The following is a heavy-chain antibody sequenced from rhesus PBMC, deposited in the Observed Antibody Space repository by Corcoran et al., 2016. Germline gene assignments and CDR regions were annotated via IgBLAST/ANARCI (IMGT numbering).Heavy chain of an antibody. D-gene: IGHD4-29*01. V-gene: IGHV1-138*01. Sequence: QVQLVQSGAEVKKPGSSVKVSCKASGYIFTDYYMHWVRQAPGHGLEGIGKNNTKTGGTNKTQKFQGRVTMTRDTSTSTAYMELSNLRSEDTAVYYCERHAATLDYWGQGVLVTVSS. CDR2: NNTKTGGT. CDR3: ERHAATLDY. CDR1: GYIFTDYY. J-gene: IGHJ4*01.